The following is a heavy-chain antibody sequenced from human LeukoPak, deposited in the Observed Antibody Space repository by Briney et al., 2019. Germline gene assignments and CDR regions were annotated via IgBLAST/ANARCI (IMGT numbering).Heavy chain of an antibody. Sequence: SVKVSCKASGGTFSSYTISWVRQAPGQGLEWMGRIIPILGIANYAQKFQGRVTITADKSTSTAYMELSSLRSEDTAVYYCAREYYSNYGAYYYYMDVWGKGTTVTVSS. CDR1: GGTFSSYT. V-gene: IGHV1-69*02. J-gene: IGHJ6*03. CDR2: IIPILGIA. CDR3: AREYYSNYGAYYYYMDV. D-gene: IGHD4-11*01.